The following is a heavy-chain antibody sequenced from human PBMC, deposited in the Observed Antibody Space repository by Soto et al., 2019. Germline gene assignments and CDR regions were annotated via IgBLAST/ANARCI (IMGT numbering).Heavy chain of an antibody. J-gene: IGHJ3*02. V-gene: IGHV4-59*08. CDR2: VYYTGST. Sequence: SETLSLTCTVSGGSISSYYWSWIRQPPGEALEWIGYVYYTGSTNYNPFFKSRVTISLDTSKNQFSLRLSSVTAADTAVYYCAAYCTTTSCFRGFDIWGQGTTVTVSS. D-gene: IGHD2-2*01. CDR1: GGSISSYY. CDR3: AAYCTTTSCFRGFDI.